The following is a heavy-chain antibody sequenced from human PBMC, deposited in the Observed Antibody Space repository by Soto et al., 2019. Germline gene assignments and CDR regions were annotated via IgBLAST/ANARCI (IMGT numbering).Heavy chain of an antibody. Sequence: QVQLVQSGAEVRQPASSVKVSCKTSGATFSSYAITWVRQAPGQGLEWMGGIVPTVDTSTYAQKFQGRVKITADKFTNTVYMELPSLRSDDTAVYYCVRVVAIPGYPDNWGQGTLVTVSS. V-gene: IGHV1-69*14. J-gene: IGHJ4*02. CDR2: IVPTVDTS. D-gene: IGHD5-12*01. CDR3: VRVVAIPGYPDN. CDR1: GATFSSYA.